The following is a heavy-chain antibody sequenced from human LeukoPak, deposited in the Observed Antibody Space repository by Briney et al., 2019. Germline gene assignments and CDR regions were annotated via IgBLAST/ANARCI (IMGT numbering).Heavy chain of an antibody. V-gene: IGHV4-39*01. CDR3: ARHSRTYYDILTGDPGSYYFDY. Sequence: PSETLSLTCTVSGGSISSSSYYWGWIRQPPGKGLEWIGSIYYSGSTYYNPSLKSRVTISVDTSKNQFSLKLSSVTAADTAVYYCARHSRTYYDILTGDPGSYYFDYWGQGTLVTVSS. CDR1: GGSISSSSYY. J-gene: IGHJ4*02. CDR2: IYYSGST. D-gene: IGHD3-9*01.